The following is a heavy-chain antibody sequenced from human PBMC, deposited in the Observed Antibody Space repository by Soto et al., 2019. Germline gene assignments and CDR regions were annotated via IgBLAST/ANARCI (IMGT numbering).Heavy chain of an antibody. CDR3: ARDPSYYGSGGNYYYGMDF. V-gene: IGHV4-31*03. CDR2: IYYSGST. Sequence: TLSLTCTVSGGSISSGGYYWSWIRQHPGKGLEWIGYIYYSGSTYYNPSLKSRVTISVDTSKNQFSLKLSSVTAADTAVYYCARDPSYYGSGGNYYYGMDFWGQGTTVTVSS. D-gene: IGHD3-10*01. CDR1: GGSISSGGYY. J-gene: IGHJ6*02.